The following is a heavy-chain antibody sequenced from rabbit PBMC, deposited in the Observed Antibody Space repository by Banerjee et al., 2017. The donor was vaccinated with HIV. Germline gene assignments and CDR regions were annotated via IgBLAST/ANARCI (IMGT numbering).Heavy chain of an antibody. Sequence: QSLEESGGGLVQPEGSLTLTCKASGFSFSSGYYMCWVRQAPGKGLEWIACISTGSSGSTYCASWAKGRFTISKTSSTTVTLQMTSLTAADTATYFCARRYNSSGYYAFKLRGPGTLVTVS. CDR3: ARRYNSSGYYAFKL. D-gene: IGHD1-1*01. J-gene: IGHJ4*01. CDR2: ISTGSSGST. V-gene: IGHV1S40*01. CDR1: GFSFSSGYY.